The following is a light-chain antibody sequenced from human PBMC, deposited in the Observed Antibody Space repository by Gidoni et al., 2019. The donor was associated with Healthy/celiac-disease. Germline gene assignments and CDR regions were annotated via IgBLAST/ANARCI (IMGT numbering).Light chain of an antibody. V-gene: IGKV2-28*01. CDR1: QSPLHSNGYNY. J-gene: IGKJ2*01. Sequence: TQSPPSLPVTPGEPASISGRSSQSPLHSNGYNYLHWYLQKPGQSPQLLIYLGSNRASGVPYRFSGSGSGTDFTLKISRLEAEDVGVYYCMQALQTPWTFGQGTKLEIK. CDR2: LGS. CDR3: MQALQTPWT.